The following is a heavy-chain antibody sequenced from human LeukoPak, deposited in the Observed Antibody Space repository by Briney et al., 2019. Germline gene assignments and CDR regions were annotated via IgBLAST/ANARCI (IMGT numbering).Heavy chain of an antibody. CDR2: IDWDDDK. CDR1: GFSLSTSGMC. CDR3: ARTIWFGELLDY. V-gene: IGHV2-70*11. Sequence: SGPTLVNPAQTLTLTCTFSGFSLSTSGMCVSWIRQPPGKALEWLARIDWDDDKYYSTSLKTRLTISKDTSKNQVVLTMTNMDPVDTATYYCARTIWFGELLDYWGQGTLVTVSS. J-gene: IGHJ4*02. D-gene: IGHD3-10*01.